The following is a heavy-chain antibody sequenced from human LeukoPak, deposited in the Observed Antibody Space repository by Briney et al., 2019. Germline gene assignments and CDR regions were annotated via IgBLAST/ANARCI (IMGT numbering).Heavy chain of an antibody. CDR1: GGSISSGDYY. J-gene: IGHJ5*02. D-gene: IGHD3-9*01. CDR2: IYYSGIT. Sequence: SSETLSLTCPVSGGSISSGDYYWSWIRQPPGKGLEWIGYIYYSGITYYNPSLKSRVTISVDTSKNQFSLKLSSVTAADTAVYYCARLYYDILTGYYARWFDPWGQGTLVTVSS. V-gene: IGHV4-30-4*01. CDR3: ARLYYDILTGYYARWFDP.